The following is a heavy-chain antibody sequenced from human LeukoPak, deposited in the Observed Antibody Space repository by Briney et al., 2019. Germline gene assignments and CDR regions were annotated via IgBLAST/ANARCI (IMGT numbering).Heavy chain of an antibody. Sequence: SETLSLTCTVSGGSISSHFWTWIRQPLGKGLEWIGYIHYSGNTNYNPSLKSRVSISVDTSKNQFSLKLSSVTAADTAVYYCARVENFSWFDPWGQGTLVTVSS. CDR3: ARVENFSWFDP. J-gene: IGHJ5*02. D-gene: IGHD3-3*01. CDR1: GGSISSHF. CDR2: IHYSGNT. V-gene: IGHV4-59*08.